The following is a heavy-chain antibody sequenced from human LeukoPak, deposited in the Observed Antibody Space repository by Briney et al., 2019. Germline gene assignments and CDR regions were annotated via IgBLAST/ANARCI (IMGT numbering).Heavy chain of an antibody. J-gene: IGHJ6*02. CDR2: IGGIGSIM. Sequence: GGSLRLSCAASGFTYSSYEIHWVRQAPGKGLEWVSKIGGIGSIMYADSVRGRFTISTDSAKSSVYLQMNSLRAEDTAVYYCARRLPYNGMDVWGPGTTVTVSS. V-gene: IGHV3-48*03. CDR3: ARRLPYNGMDV. CDR1: GFTYSSYE.